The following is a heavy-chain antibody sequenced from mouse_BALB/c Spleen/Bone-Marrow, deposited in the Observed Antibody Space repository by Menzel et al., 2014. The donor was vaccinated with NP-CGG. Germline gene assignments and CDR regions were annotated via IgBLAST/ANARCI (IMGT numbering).Heavy chain of an antibody. J-gene: IGHJ2*01. Sequence: LLESGAELVKPGASVKLSCKASGFTFTSYWMSWVKLSPGQGFEWIGEINPSNGGTNYNEKFKRKATLTVDKSSSTAYMQLSSLTSEDSAVYYCTNYGYDWGQGTTLTVSP. V-gene: IGHV1-53*01. D-gene: IGHD1-2*01. CDR1: GFTFTSYW. CDR3: TNYGYD. CDR2: INPSNGGT.